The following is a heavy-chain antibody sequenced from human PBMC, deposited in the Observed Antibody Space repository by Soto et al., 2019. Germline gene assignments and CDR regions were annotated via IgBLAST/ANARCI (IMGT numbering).Heavy chain of an antibody. J-gene: IGHJ4*02. D-gene: IGHD6-6*01. CDR1: GDSVSSNSAA. V-gene: IGHV6-1*01. CDR3: AREWTGYRSSSVTFDY. CDR2: TYYRSKWYN. Sequence: SQTLSLTCAISGDSVSSNSAAWSWIRQSPSRGLEWLGRTYYRSKWYNDYAVSVKGRITINPDTSKNQFSLQLNSVTPEDTAVYYCAREWTGYRSSSVTFDYWGQGTLVTVSS.